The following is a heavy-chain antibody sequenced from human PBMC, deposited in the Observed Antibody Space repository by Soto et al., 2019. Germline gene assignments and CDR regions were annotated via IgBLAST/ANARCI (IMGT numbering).Heavy chain of an antibody. J-gene: IGHJ5*02. D-gene: IGHD3-9*01. V-gene: IGHV4-59*01. CDR2: IYYSGST. CDR1: GGSISSSY. CDR3: ARAVAPYFDLLSAFHP. Sequence: SETLSLTCSVSGGSISSSYWSWVRQPPGKGLEWLGYIYYSGSTDYNPSLKSRLTISVDTSKNQFSLKLSSVTAADTAVYYCARAVAPYFDLLSAFHPWGQGTLVTVAS.